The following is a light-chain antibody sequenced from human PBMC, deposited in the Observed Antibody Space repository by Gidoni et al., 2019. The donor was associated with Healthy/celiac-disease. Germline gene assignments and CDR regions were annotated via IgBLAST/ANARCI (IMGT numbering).Light chain of an antibody. CDR2: RAS. Sequence: DIVMTQSPDSLAVSLGERATIRCKSSQSVLSSFNNNTYFTWYQQKPGQPPNLLIYRASTRESGVPDRFSGSGSGTDFTLTISSLQAEDVAVYYCQQYDSTPSFGGGTKVEIK. J-gene: IGKJ4*01. V-gene: IGKV4-1*01. CDR3: QQYDSTPS. CDR1: QSVLSSFNNNTY.